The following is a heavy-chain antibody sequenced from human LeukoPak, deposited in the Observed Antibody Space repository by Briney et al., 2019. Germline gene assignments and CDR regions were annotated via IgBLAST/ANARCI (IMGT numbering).Heavy chain of an antibody. V-gene: IGHV1-18*01. CDR3: AREFQLRDVDY. J-gene: IGHJ4*02. CDR2: ISAYNGHT. Sequence: ASVKVSCKASGYTFTSYGITWVRQAPGQGLECMGWISAYNGHTNYAQKFQGRVTMTRDTSISTAYMELSRLRSDDTAVYYCAREFQLRDVDYWGQGTLVTVSS. D-gene: IGHD2-2*01. CDR1: GYTFTSYG.